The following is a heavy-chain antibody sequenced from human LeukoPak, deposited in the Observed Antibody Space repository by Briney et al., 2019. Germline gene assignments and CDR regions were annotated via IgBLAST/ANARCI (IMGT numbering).Heavy chain of an antibody. CDR2: IKSKTDGGTT. V-gene: IGHV3-15*07. CDR3: TTDGYSGYDFGY. Sequence: GGSLRLSCAASGFTLRNAWRNGGGQAPGRGREWGGRIKSKTDGGTTDYAAPVKGRFTISRDDSKNTLYLQMNSLKTEDTAVYYCTTDGYSGYDFGYWGQGTLVTVSS. CDR1: GFTLRNAW. D-gene: IGHD5-12*01. J-gene: IGHJ4*02.